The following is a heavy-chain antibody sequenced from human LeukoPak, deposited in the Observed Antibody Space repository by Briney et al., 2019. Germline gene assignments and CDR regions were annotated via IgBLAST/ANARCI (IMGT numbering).Heavy chain of an antibody. Sequence: QPGRSLRLSCAASGFTFDDYAMHWVRQAPGKGLEWVSGISWNSGSIGYADSVKGRFTISRDNAKNSLYLQMNSLRAEDTALYYCAKGIVGATTSGFDYWGQGTLVTVSS. J-gene: IGHJ4*02. V-gene: IGHV3-9*01. D-gene: IGHD1-26*01. CDR3: AKGIVGATTSGFDY. CDR1: GFTFDDYA. CDR2: ISWNSGSI.